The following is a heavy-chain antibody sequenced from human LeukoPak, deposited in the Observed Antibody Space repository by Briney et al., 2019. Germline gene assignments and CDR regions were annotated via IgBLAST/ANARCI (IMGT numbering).Heavy chain of an antibody. D-gene: IGHD6-19*01. CDR2: IIPIFGTA. CDR1: GGTFSSYA. CDR3: AVAVAGTLFDY. V-gene: IGHV1-69*06. Sequence: KVSCKASGGTFSSYAISWVRQAPGQGLEWMGGIIPIFGTANYAQTFQGRVTITADKSTSTAYMELSSLRSEDTAVYYCAVAVAGTLFDYWGQGTLVTVSS. J-gene: IGHJ4*02.